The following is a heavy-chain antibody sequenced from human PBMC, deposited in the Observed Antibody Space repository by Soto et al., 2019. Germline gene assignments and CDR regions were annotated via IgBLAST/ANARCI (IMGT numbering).Heavy chain of an antibody. Sequence: SETLSLTCAVSGGSFTSNNWWTWVRQPPGQGLEWIGEIYRTGSTNYNPSLKSRFTISRDNAKNSLYLQMNSLRAEDTAVYYCARGVDYWGQGTLVTVSS. CDR1: GGSFTSNNW. CDR2: IYRTGST. V-gene: IGHV4-4*02. J-gene: IGHJ4*02. CDR3: ARGVDY.